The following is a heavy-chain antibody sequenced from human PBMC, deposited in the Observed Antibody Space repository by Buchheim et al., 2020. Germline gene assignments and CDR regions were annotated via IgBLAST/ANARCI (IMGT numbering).Heavy chain of an antibody. Sequence: EVQLVESGGGLVQPGGSLRLSCAASGFTFSTYWMSWVRQAPGKGLEWVANIKQDGSEKFYVDSVKGRFTISRDNAKNSLYLQMSSLRVDDTAVYYCARDRMYSRSSSLPFYLGQGTL. CDR3: ARDRMYSRSSSLPFY. J-gene: IGHJ4*02. CDR2: IKQDGSEK. D-gene: IGHD6-6*01. V-gene: IGHV3-7*04. CDR1: GFTFSTYW.